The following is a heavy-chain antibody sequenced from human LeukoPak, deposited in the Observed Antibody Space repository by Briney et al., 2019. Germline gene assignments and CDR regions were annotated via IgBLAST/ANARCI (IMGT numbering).Heavy chain of an antibody. D-gene: IGHD1-7*01. V-gene: IGHV1-18*01. Sequence: GASVKVSCKASGYTFTSYAMNWVRQAPGQGPEWMGWISTSTGDTKYTQKFQGRVTLTTDTSTSTVYMELSSLRSDDTAVYYCARRYNWNWEGFDPWGQGTLVTVSS. CDR3: ARRYNWNWEGFDP. CDR1: GYTFTSYA. CDR2: ISTSTGDT. J-gene: IGHJ5*02.